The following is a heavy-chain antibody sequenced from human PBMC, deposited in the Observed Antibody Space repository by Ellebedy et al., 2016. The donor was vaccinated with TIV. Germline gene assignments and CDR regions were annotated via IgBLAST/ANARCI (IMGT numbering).Heavy chain of an antibody. Sequence: GESLKISCKGSGYSFTSYWIAWVRQVPGKGLEWMGIINPGDSHTTYSPSFQGQVSISADKSIGTAYLQWSSLKASDTAMYYCARLGEYSSGWYIRHWGQGTLVTVSS. CDR2: INPGDSHT. CDR3: ARLGEYSSGWYIRH. D-gene: IGHD6-19*01. V-gene: IGHV5-51*01. J-gene: IGHJ4*02. CDR1: GYSFTSYW.